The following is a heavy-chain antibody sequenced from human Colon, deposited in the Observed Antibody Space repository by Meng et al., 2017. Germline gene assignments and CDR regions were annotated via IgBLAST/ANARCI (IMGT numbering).Heavy chain of an antibody. J-gene: IGHJ5*02. D-gene: IGHD6-19*01. V-gene: IGHV4-34*01. CDR2: INHSGST. Sequence: VQLQQWGAGLLQPSETLSPPCAFYGGSFSGYYWSLIRQPPGKGLEWIGEINHSGSTNYNPSLKSRVTISVDTSKNQFSLKLSSVTAADTAVYYCARERLSSGWYGGRWFDPWGQGTLVTVSS. CDR3: ARERLSSGWYGGRWFDP. CDR1: GGSFSGYY.